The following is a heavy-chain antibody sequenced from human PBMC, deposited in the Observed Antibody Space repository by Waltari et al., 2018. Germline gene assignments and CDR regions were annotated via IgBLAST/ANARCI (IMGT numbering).Heavy chain of an antibody. Sequence: EVQLLESGGGLVQPGGSLSLSCAASGFTFSSYALSWVRQAPGKGLAWVSAISGSGGSTYYADYVKGRFTISRDNSKNTLYLQMNSLRAEDTAVYYGAKKVRAARWGWFDPWGQGTLVTVSS. V-gene: IGHV3-23*01. CDR1: GFTFSSYA. D-gene: IGHD6-6*01. CDR2: ISGSGGST. CDR3: AKKVRAARWGWFDP. J-gene: IGHJ5*02.